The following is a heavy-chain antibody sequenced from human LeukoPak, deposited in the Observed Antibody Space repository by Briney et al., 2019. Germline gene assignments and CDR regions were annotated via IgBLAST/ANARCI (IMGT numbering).Heavy chain of an antibody. CDR2: TGTASDT. V-gene: IGHV3-13*01. D-gene: IGHD1-1*01. Sequence: GGSLRLSCAASGFTFSSFDMHWVRQPTGQGLEWVSTTGTASDTYYPGSVEGRFTLSRDNAKNSLYLQMNSLTAGDTAVYYCARGPPRGKYYYMDVWGKGTTVTVSS. CDR1: GFTFSSFD. J-gene: IGHJ6*03. CDR3: ARGPPRGKYYYMDV.